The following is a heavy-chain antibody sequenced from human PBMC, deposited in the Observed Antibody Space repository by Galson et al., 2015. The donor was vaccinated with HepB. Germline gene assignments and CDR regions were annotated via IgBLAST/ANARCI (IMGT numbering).Heavy chain of an antibody. D-gene: IGHD1-1*01. J-gene: IGHJ2*01. V-gene: IGHV3-23*01. CDR2: ISGGGDST. CDR3: AKDGPLLEGVGWYFDL. CDR1: GFSFSSYA. Sequence: SLRLSCAASGFSFSSYAMTWLRQAPGKGLGWVSHISGGGDSTYYADSVKGRFTISRDSSKNTLQLQMNSLRAEDTAVYYCAKDGPLLEGVGWYFDLWGRGTLVTVSS.